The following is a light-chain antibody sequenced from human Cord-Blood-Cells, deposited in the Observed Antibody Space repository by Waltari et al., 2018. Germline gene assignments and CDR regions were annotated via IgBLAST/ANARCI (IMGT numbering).Light chain of an antibody. Sequence: DIQMTQSPSTLSASVGDRVTITCRASQSISSWLAWYQQKPGKAPKLLIYKASSLESGVPSRFSGSGSGTDFTLTISSLQPDDFATYYCQQYNSNPWTFGPGTKVDIK. CDR2: KAS. CDR1: QSISSW. J-gene: IGKJ1*01. CDR3: QQYNSNPWT. V-gene: IGKV1-5*03.